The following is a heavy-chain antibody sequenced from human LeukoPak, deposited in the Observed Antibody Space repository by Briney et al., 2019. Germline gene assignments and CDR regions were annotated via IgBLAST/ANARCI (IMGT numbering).Heavy chain of an antibody. CDR3: ARGSYFGRDAFDI. CDR2: IIPIFGTA. V-gene: IGHV1-69*05. D-gene: IGHD1-26*01. Sequence: SVKVSCKASGGTFSSYAISWVRQAPGQGLEWMGGIIPIFGTANYAQKFQGRVTITTDESTSTAYMELSSLRSEDTAVYYCARGSYFGRDAFDIWGQGTMVTVSS. CDR1: GGTFSSYA. J-gene: IGHJ3*02.